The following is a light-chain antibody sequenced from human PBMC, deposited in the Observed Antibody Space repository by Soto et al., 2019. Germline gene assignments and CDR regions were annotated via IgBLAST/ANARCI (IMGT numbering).Light chain of an antibody. CDR2: GAS. CDR1: QSVSSSY. V-gene: IGKV3-20*01. J-gene: IGKJ1*01. Sequence: EIVLTQSPGTLSLSPGERATLSCRASQSVSSSYLAWYQQKPGQAPRLLIYGASSRATGIPDRFSGSGSGTEFTLTISSLQSEDFAVYYCQQYNNWRGTFGQGTKVDIK. CDR3: QQYNNWRGT.